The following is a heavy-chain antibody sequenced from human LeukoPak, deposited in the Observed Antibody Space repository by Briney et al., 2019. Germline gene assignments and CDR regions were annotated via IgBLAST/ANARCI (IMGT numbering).Heavy chain of an antibody. D-gene: IGHD3-3*01. V-gene: IGHV4-30-4*08. CDR1: GGSISSGHYY. J-gene: IGHJ4*02. CDR2: IFYSGST. CDR3: AGGDFWSSYRPFDY. Sequence: SQTLSLTCSLFGGSISSGHYYCSWTRPPPGKGMEWIGYIFYSGSTHYHPSLKNQVATSVRTSKNQFSLKLSSVTAPDTAGYYGAGGDFWSSYRPFDYWGQGTLVTVSS.